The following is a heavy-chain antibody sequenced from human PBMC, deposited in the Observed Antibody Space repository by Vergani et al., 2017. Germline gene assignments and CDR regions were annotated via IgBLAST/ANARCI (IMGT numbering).Heavy chain of an antibody. CDR1: GFTFSSYS. CDR2: ISSSSSTI. D-gene: IGHD4-17*01. J-gene: IGHJ6*02. V-gene: IGHV3-48*01. CDR3: ARASSTVTAGYYYGDYGMDV. Sequence: EVQLVESGGGLVQPGGSLRLSCAASGFTFSSYSMNWVRQAPGTGLEWVSYISSSSSTIYYADSVKGRFTISRDNAKNSLYLQMNSLRAGDTAVDYCARASSTVTAGYYYGDYGMDVWGQGTTVTVSS.